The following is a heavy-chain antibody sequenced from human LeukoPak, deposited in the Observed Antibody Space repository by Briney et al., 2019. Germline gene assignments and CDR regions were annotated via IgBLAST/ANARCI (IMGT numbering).Heavy chain of an antibody. CDR1: GFTFDDYG. D-gene: IGHD6-19*01. CDR3: ARGRGSGWYLSAYLDY. J-gene: IGHJ4*02. V-gene: IGHV3-20*04. CDR2: INWNGGST. Sequence: RAGGSLRLSCAASGFTFDDYGMSWVRQAPGKGLEWVSGINWNGGSTGYADSVKGRFTISRDNAKNSLYLQMNSLRAEDTALYYCARGRGSGWYLSAYLDYWGQGTLVTVSS.